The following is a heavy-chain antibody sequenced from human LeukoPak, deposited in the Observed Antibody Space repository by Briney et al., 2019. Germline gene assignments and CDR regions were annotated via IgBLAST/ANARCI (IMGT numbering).Heavy chain of an antibody. D-gene: IGHD4-17*01. CDR3: AFGGDYFLPPDY. CDR1: GYTLTELS. V-gene: IGHV1-24*01. CDR2: FDPEDGET. Sequence: ASVKVSCKVSGYTLTELSMHWVRQAPGKGLEWMGGFDPEDGETIYAQKFQGRVTMTEDTSTDTAYMELSSLRSEDTAVYYCAFGGDYFLPPDYWGQGTLVTVSS. J-gene: IGHJ4*02.